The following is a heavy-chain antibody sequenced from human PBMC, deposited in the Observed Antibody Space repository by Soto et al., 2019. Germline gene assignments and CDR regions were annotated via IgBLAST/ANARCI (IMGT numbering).Heavy chain of an antibody. J-gene: IGHJ6*02. CDR3: ARDLDTGYSSSWGPHYYYYYGMDV. D-gene: IGHD6-13*01. Sequence: QVQLVQSGAEVKKPGASVKVSCKASGYTFTSYAMHWVRQAPGQRFEWMGWINAGNGNTKYSQKFQGRVTITRDTAVCTAYMELSSLRSEDTAVYYCARDLDTGYSSSWGPHYYYYYGMDVWGQGTKVTVSS. V-gene: IGHV1-3*01. CDR1: GYTFTSYA. CDR2: INAGNGNT.